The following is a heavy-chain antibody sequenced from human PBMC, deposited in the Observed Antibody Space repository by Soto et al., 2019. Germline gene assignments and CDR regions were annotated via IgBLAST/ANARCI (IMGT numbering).Heavy chain of an antibody. J-gene: IGHJ4*02. CDR2: IYYSGST. CDR3: ATTTLDTAMVHDY. D-gene: IGHD5-18*01. Sequence: SETLSLTCTVSGGSISSSSYYWGWIRQPPGKGLEWIGYIYYSGSTYYNPSLKSRVTISVDTSKNQFSLKLSSVTAADTAVYYCATTTLDTAMVHDYWGQGTLVTVSS. CDR1: GGSISSSSYY. V-gene: IGHV4-31*03.